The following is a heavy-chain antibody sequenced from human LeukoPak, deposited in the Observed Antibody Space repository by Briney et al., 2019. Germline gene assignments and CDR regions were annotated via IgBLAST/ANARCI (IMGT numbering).Heavy chain of an antibody. CDR3: ARDSGGQTHPDDY. D-gene: IGHD1-14*01. Sequence: ASVKVSCKASGYTFTGYYMHWVRQAPGQGLEWMGWINPNSGGTNYAQKFQGRVTMTRDTSISTAYMKLSRLRSDDTAVYYCARDSGGQTHPDDYWGQGTLVTVSS. J-gene: IGHJ4*02. CDR1: GYTFTGYY. V-gene: IGHV1-2*02. CDR2: INPNSGGT.